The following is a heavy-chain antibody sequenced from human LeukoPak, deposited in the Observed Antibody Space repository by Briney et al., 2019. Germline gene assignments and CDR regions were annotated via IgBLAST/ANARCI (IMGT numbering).Heavy chain of an antibody. Sequence: SETLSLTCAVYGGSFSGYYWSWIRQPPGKGLEWIAYISLSGSGSTKYNPSLKSRVTILVDTSKNQFSLWVSSLTAADTAVYYCARSSSDYGDYVRFDPWGQGTLVTVSS. V-gene: IGHV4-59*08. D-gene: IGHD4-17*01. CDR2: ISLSGSGST. CDR1: GGSFSGYY. CDR3: ARSSSDYGDYVRFDP. J-gene: IGHJ5*02.